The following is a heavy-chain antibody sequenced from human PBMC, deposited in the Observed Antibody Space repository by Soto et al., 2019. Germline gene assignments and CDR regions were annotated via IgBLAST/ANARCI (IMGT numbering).Heavy chain of an antibody. CDR1: GGSVSSGSYY. Sequence: PSETLSLTCTVSGGSVSSGSYYWSWIRQPPGKGLEWIGYIYYSGSTNYNPSLKSRVTISVDTSKNQFSLKLSSVTAADTAVYYCARAFLEWNHYGMDVWGQGTTVTVSS. D-gene: IGHD3-3*02. CDR2: IYYSGST. V-gene: IGHV4-61*01. CDR3: ARAFLEWNHYGMDV. J-gene: IGHJ6*02.